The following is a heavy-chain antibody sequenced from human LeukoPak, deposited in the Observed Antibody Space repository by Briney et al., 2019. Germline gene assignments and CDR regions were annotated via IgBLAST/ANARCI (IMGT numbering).Heavy chain of an antibody. CDR3: ARDDYTRY. D-gene: IGHD4-11*01. CDR1: GVTFSNSA. J-gene: IGHJ4*02. V-gene: IGHV3-20*04. CDR2: FIINGGNT. Sequence: GGSLRLSCAASGVTFSNSAMSWVRQAPGKGLEWVSSFIINGGNTYYANSVKGRFTISRDNAKNTLYLQMNSLRVEDTAMYYCARDDYTRYWGQGTLVTVSS.